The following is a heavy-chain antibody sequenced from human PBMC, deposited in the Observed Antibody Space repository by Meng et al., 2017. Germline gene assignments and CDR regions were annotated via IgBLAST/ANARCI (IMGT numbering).Heavy chain of an antibody. J-gene: IGHJ4*02. Sequence: QVQLVESGGGVVQPGRSLRLSCAASGFTFSSYAMHWVRQAPGKGLEWVAVISYDGSNKYYADSVKGRFTISRDNSKNTLYLQMNSLRAEDTAVYYCARELVVVTATSFDYWGQGTLVTVSS. CDR1: GFTFSSYA. CDR2: ISYDGSNK. V-gene: IGHV3-30*01. D-gene: IGHD2-21*02. CDR3: ARELVVVTATSFDY.